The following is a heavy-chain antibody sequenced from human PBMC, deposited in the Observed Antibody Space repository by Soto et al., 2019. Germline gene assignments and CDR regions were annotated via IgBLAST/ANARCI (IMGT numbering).Heavy chain of an antibody. CDR1: GFIFSDYY. V-gene: IGHV3-11*01. D-gene: IGHD3-16*01. J-gene: IGHJ4*02. CDR2: ISNSGRIT. Sequence: QVHLEESGGGLVKPGGSLRLSCTASGFIFSDYYMSWIRQAPGKGLEWVSDISNSGRITHHADSVEGRFTISRDNAKDSLYLQMHSLRTEDSGIYYCARDHGGGGLTLEYWGQGTLVTVSS. CDR3: ARDHGGGGLTLEY.